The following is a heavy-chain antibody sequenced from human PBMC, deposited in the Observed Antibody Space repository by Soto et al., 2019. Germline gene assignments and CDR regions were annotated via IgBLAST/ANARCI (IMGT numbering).Heavy chain of an antibody. CDR2: IYYSGST. CDR1: GGSISSGDYY. Sequence: SETLSLICTVSGGSISSGDYYWSWIRQPPGKGLEWIGYIYYSGSTYYNPSLKSRVTISVDTSKNQFSLKLSSVTAADTAVYYCARVVWFGESSSSLWGHDYWGQGTLVTVSS. V-gene: IGHV4-30-4*01. CDR3: ARVVWFGESSSSLWGHDY. J-gene: IGHJ4*02. D-gene: IGHD6-6*01.